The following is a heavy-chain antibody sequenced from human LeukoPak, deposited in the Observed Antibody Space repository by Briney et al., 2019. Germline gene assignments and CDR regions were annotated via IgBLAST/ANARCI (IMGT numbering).Heavy chain of an antibody. CDR3: ARRTGYNWFDP. J-gene: IGHJ5*01. Sequence: SETLSLTCTVSGGSISSSSYYWGWIRQPPGGGLEWIGNIFYSGSAYYNPSLKSRVAIFLDTSKTQFSLKVNSVTAADTAVYYCARRTGYNWFDPWGQGTLVTVSS. V-gene: IGHV4-39*01. D-gene: IGHD1-1*01. CDR1: GGSISSSSYY. CDR2: IFYSGSA.